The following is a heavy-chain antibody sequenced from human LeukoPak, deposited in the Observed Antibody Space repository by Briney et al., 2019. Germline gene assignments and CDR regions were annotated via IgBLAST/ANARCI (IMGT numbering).Heavy chain of an antibody. CDR3: ARGTRILFDY. J-gene: IGHJ4*02. CDR2: IYHSGST. CDR1: GGSISSGGYS. Sequence: SETLSLTCAVPGGSISSGGYSWSWIRQPPGKGLEWIGYIYHSGSTYYNPSLKSRVTISVDRSKNQFSLKLSSVTAADTAVYYCARGTRILFDYWGQGTLVTVSS. D-gene: IGHD2-15*01. V-gene: IGHV4-30-2*01.